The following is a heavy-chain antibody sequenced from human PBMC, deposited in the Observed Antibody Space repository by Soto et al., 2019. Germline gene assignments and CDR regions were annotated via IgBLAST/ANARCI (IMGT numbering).Heavy chain of an antibody. Sequence: LSLTCAVYGGSFSGYYWSWIRQPPGKGLEWIGEVNHSGSTDYNPSLKSRVTISVDTSKDQFSLKLSSVTAADTAVYYCARVGVNSSGSYYYGMDVWGQGTTVTVSS. D-gene: IGHD6-19*01. CDR1: GGSFSGYY. CDR3: ARVGVNSSGSYYYGMDV. V-gene: IGHV4-34*01. CDR2: VNHSGST. J-gene: IGHJ6*02.